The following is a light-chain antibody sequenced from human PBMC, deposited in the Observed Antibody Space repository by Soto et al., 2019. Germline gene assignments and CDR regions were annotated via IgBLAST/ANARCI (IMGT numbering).Light chain of an antibody. Sequence: DTQMTQSRASLSASEGERVTITCRASHNINNYLTWYQQKPGKAPKLLIYAASTLQSGVASRFSGSGSGTDVTLTISSLEPEDFAVYYCQHHSNWLRTFGGGTKVDIK. V-gene: IGKV1-39*01. CDR3: QHHSNWLRT. CDR1: HNINNY. CDR2: AAS. J-gene: IGKJ4*01.